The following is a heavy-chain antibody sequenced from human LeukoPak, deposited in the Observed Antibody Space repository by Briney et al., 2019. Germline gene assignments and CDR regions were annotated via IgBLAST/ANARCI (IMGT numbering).Heavy chain of an antibody. CDR1: GGSISSYY. CDR2: IYTSGST. Sequence: SETLSLTCNVSGGSISSYYWSWIRQPPGKGLEWIGYIYTSGSTNYNPSLKSRVTISVDTSKNQFSLKLSSVTAADTAVYYCARQITGTTLEDNWFDPWGQGTLVTVSS. V-gene: IGHV4-4*09. J-gene: IGHJ5*02. D-gene: IGHD1-7*01. CDR3: ARQITGTTLEDNWFDP.